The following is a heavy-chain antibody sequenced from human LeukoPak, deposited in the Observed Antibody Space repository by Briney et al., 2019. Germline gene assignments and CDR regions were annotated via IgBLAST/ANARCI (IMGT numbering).Heavy chain of an antibody. Sequence: VASVKVSCKASGYTFTGYYMHWVRQAPGQGLEWMGWINPNSGGTNYAQKFQGRVTMTRDTSISTAYMELSRLRSDDTAVYYCVRERGPSSSLFDPWGQGTLVTVSS. D-gene: IGHD6-13*01. V-gene: IGHV1-2*02. CDR3: VRERGPSSSLFDP. J-gene: IGHJ5*02. CDR1: GYTFTGYY. CDR2: INPNSGGT.